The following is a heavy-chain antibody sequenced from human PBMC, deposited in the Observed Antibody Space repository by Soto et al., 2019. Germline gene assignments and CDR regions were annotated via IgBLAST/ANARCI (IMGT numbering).Heavy chain of an antibody. J-gene: IGHJ4*02. D-gene: IGHD5-12*01. CDR1: GGTFSSYA. Sequence: ASVKVSCKASGGTFSSYAISWVRQAPGQGLEWMGGIIPIFGTANYAQKFQGRVTITADESTSTAYMELSSLRSEDTAVYYCARAQEMATIKTVEGFDYWGQGTLVTVSS. CDR2: IIPIFGTA. CDR3: ARAQEMATIKTVEGFDY. V-gene: IGHV1-69*13.